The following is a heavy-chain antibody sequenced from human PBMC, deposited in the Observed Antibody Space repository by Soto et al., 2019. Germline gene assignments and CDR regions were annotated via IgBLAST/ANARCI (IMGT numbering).Heavy chain of an antibody. CDR1: GFTFSSYA. Sequence: QVQLVESGGGVVQPGRFLRLSCAASGFTFSSYAMHWVRQAPGKGLEWVAVISYDGSNKYYADSVKGRFTISRDNSKNTLYLQMNSLRAEDTAVYYCARVGHGGYSGSSLDYWGQGTLVTVSS. CDR2: ISYDGSNK. V-gene: IGHV3-30-3*01. CDR3: ARVGHGGYSGSSLDY. D-gene: IGHD1-26*01. J-gene: IGHJ4*02.